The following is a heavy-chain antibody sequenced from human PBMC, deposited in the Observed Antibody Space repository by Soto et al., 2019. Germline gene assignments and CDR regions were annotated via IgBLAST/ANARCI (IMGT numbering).Heavy chain of an antibody. CDR1: GFTFSTYW. CDR3: ARDRWGGGRDMDV. V-gene: IGHV3-74*01. J-gene: IGHJ6*02. CDR2: INSDGSST. Sequence: EVQLVESGGGLVQPGGSLRLSCAASGFTFSTYWIHWVRQAPGKGLVWVSRINSDGSSTNYADSVKGRFTISSDNAKNTLFLQMNGLRAEATAVYYCARDRWGGGRDMDVWGQGPTVTVSS. D-gene: IGHD3-10*01.